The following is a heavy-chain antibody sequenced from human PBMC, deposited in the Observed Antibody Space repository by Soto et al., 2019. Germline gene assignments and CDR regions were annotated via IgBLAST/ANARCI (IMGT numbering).Heavy chain of an antibody. CDR2: ISAYNGNT. J-gene: IGHJ6*02. Sequence: VASVKVSCKASGYTFTSYGISWVRQAPGQGLEWMGWISAYNGNTNYAQKLQGRVTMTTDTSTSTAYMELRSLRSDDTAVYYCAREGYCSGGSCYRLYYYYGMDVWGQGTTVTVS. D-gene: IGHD2-15*01. CDR1: GYTFTSYG. CDR3: AREGYCSGGSCYRLYYYYGMDV. V-gene: IGHV1-18*01.